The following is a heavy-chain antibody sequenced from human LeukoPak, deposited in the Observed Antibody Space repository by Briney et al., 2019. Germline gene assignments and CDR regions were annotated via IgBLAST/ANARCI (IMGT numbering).Heavy chain of an antibody. D-gene: IGHD1-7*01. J-gene: IGHJ4*02. Sequence: SETLSLTCTVSGGSISTNYWNWIWQSAGKGLEWIGRIYPSGSTNYNPSLKSRVTISLDKTKNQFSLRFNSVTVADTAVYYCARDRGNYPYYFDYWGQGTLVTVSS. CDR1: GGSISTNY. CDR3: ARDRGNYPYYFDY. CDR2: IYPSGST. V-gene: IGHV4-4*07.